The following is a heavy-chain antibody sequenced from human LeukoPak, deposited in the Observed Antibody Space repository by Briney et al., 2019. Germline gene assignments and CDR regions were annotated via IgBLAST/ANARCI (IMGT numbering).Heavy chain of an antibody. Sequence: ASVEVSCKASGYTFTSYGISWVRQAPGQGLEWMGWISAYNGNTNYAQKLQGRVTMTTDTSTSTAYMELRSLRSDDTAVYYCARSITMIRGVHDAFDIWGQGTMVTVSS. J-gene: IGHJ3*02. CDR3: ARSITMIRGVHDAFDI. D-gene: IGHD3-10*01. CDR1: GYTFTSYG. CDR2: ISAYNGNT. V-gene: IGHV1-18*01.